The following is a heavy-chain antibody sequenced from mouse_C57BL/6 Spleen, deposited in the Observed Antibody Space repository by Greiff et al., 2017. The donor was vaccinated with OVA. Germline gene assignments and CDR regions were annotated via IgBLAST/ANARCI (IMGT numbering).Heavy chain of an antibody. CDR2: IYPRDGST. V-gene: IGHV1-85*01. D-gene: IGHD4-1*01. CDR1: GYTFTSYD. CDR3: GAGTDLDY. J-gene: IGHJ2*01. Sequence: QVHVKQSGPELVKPGASVKLSCKASGYTFTSYDINWVKQRPGQGLEWIGWIYPRDGSTKYNEKFKGKATLTVDTSSSTAYMELHSLTSEDSAVYFCGAGTDLDYWGQGTTLTVSS.